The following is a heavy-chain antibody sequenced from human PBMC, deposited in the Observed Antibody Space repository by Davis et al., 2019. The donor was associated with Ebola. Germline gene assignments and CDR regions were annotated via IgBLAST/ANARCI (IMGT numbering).Heavy chain of an antibody. CDR1: GFTFSSYT. J-gene: IGHJ4*02. V-gene: IGHV3-9*01. CDR2: ISWNSESI. CDR3: AKGRTIPLALDF. D-gene: IGHD2-2*02. Sequence: GGSLRLSCAASGFTFSSYTLHWVRQAPGKGLEWVSGISWNSESIVYADSVKGRFTISRDTAKNSLYLQMNSLRGEDTALYYCAKGRTIPLALDFWGQGTLVTVSS.